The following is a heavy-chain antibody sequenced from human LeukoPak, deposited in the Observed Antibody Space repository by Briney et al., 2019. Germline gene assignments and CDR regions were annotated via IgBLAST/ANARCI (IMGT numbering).Heavy chain of an antibody. V-gene: IGHV4-59*11. CDR3: ARTNYYDSSGYRYYYYYYYMDV. Sequence: PSETLSLTCTVSGGSISSHYWSWIRQPPGKGLEWIGYIYYSGSTNHNPSLESRVTISVDTSKNQFSLKLSSVTAADTAVYYCARTNYYDSSGYRYYYYYYYMDVWGKGTTVTVSS. J-gene: IGHJ6*03. CDR2: IYYSGST. D-gene: IGHD3-22*01. CDR1: GGSISSHY.